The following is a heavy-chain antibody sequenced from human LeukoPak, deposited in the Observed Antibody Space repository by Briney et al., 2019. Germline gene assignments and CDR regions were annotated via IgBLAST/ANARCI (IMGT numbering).Heavy chain of an antibody. CDR1: GFTFSSYW. CDR2: IKQDGSEK. Sequence: GGSLRLSCAASGFTFSSYWMSWVRQAPGKGLEWVANIKQDGSEKHYVDSVKGRFTISRDNAKNSLYLQMNSLRAEDTAVYYCARWGIAAAGTYGMDVWGQGTTVTVSS. J-gene: IGHJ6*02. D-gene: IGHD6-13*01. CDR3: ARWGIAAAGTYGMDV. V-gene: IGHV3-7*05.